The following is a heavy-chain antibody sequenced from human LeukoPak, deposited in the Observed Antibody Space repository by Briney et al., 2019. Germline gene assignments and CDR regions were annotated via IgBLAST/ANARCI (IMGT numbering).Heavy chain of an antibody. V-gene: IGHV4-59*08. Sequence: SETLSLTCTVSGDSFSYFYWSWIRQPPGKGLEWIGYIYNSGSTSYNPSLRSRVTISLDTSKNQFSLRLSSVTAADTAIYYCARGLYCTNGVCPYYFDYWGQGTLVTVSS. D-gene: IGHD2-8*01. J-gene: IGHJ4*02. CDR3: ARGLYCTNGVCPYYFDY. CDR2: IYNSGST. CDR1: GDSFSYFY.